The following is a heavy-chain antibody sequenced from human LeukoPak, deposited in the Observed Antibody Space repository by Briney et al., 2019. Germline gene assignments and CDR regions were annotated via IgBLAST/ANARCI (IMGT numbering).Heavy chain of an antibody. D-gene: IGHD4-17*01. CDR3: TRDTGTTGEVKFDP. V-gene: IGHV4-4*07. CDR2: IYTSGST. Sequence: SETLSLTCTVSGNSFGDYYWSWIRQPAGKGLEWIGRIYTSGSTTYNPSLKSRVTMSVDTSKSQFSLDLMSVTAADTAVYYCTRDTGTTGEVKFDPWGQGTLVTVSS. CDR1: GNSFGDYY. J-gene: IGHJ5*02.